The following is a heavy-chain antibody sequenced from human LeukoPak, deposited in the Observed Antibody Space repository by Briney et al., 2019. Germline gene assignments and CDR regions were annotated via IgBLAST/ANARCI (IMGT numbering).Heavy chain of an antibody. Sequence: GGSLRLSCAASGFTFSDYYMTWIRQAPGKGLERVPYISSSSSYTNYAESVKGRFTISRDNAKNSLYLQMNSLRAEDTAVYYCARDQYKQLAEESSGMDVWGKGTTVTVSS. D-gene: IGHD6-13*01. J-gene: IGHJ6*04. V-gene: IGHV3-11*06. CDR1: GFTFSDYY. CDR2: ISSSSSYT. CDR3: ARDQYKQLAEESSGMDV.